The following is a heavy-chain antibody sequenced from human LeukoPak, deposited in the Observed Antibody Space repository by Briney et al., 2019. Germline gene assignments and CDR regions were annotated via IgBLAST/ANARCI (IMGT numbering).Heavy chain of an antibody. Sequence: SVKVSCKASGGTFNDYSISWVRQAPGHGLEWMGRIILILNVPNYAQKFEGRVTITAYKSTNTAYMELSSLKSEDTAVYFCARDRPRARYFDYWGQGTLVTVSS. D-gene: IGHD2-15*01. V-gene: IGHV1-69*04. J-gene: IGHJ4*02. CDR2: IILILNVP. CDR3: ARDRPRARYFDY. CDR1: GGTFNDYS.